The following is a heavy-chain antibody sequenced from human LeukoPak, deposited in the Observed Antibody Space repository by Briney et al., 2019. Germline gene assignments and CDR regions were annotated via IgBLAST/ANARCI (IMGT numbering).Heavy chain of an antibody. J-gene: IGHJ6*03. CDR2: ISGSGGST. CDR3: AKGGYDFWSGYSYMDV. V-gene: IGHV3-23*01. Sequence: PGGSLRLSCAASGFTVSSNYMSWVRQAPGKGLEWVSAISGSGGSTYYADSVKGRFTISRDNSKNTLYLQMNSLRAEDTAVYYCAKGGYDFWSGYSYMDVWGKGTTVTVSS. D-gene: IGHD3-3*01. CDR1: GFTVSSNY.